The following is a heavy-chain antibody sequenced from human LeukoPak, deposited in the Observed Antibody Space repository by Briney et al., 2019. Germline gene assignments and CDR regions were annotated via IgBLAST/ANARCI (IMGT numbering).Heavy chain of an antibody. CDR2: ISSSGSTI. D-gene: IGHD3-22*01. J-gene: IGHJ4*02. CDR1: GFTLSSYA. V-gene: IGHV3-48*04. Sequence: GGSLRLSCAASGFTLSSYAMSWVRQAPGKGLEWVSYISSSGSTIYYADSVKGRFTISRDNAKNSLYLQMNSLRAEDTAVYYCARDTGYYYDSSGYYYDEVYWGQGTLVTVSS. CDR3: ARDTGYYYDSSGYYYDEVY.